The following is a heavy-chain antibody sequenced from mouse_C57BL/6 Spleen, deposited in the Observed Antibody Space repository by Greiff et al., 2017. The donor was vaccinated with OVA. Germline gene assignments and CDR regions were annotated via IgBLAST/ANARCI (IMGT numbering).Heavy chain of an antibody. CDR2: ISNGGGST. V-gene: IGHV5-12*01. J-gene: IGHJ3*01. D-gene: IGHD1-1*01. CDR1: GFTFSDYY. Sequence: EVKLMESGGGLVQPGGSLKLSCAASGFTFSDYYMYWVRQTPEKRLEWVAYISNGGGSTYYPDTVKGRFTISRDNAKNTLYLQMSRLKSEDTAMYYCARQDYGSSGGFAYWGQGTLVTVSA. CDR3: ARQDYGSSGGFAY.